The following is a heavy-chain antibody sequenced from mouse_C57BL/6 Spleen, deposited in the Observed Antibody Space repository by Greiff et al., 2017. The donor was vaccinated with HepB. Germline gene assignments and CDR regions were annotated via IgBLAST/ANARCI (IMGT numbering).Heavy chain of an antibody. CDR3: AGYGNSYFDY. J-gene: IGHJ2*01. CDR2: IYPGDGDT. V-gene: IGHV1-80*01. Sequence: VQVVESGAELVKPGASVKISCKASGYAFSSYWMNWVKQRPGKGLEWIGQIYPGDGDTNYNGKFKGKATLTAYKSSSTAYMQLSSLTSADSAVYFCAGYGNSYFDYWGQGTTLTVSS. CDR1: GYAFSSYW. D-gene: IGHD2-10*02.